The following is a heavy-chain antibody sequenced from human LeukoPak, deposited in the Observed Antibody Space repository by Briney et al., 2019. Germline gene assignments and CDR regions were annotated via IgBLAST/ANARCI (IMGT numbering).Heavy chain of an antibody. J-gene: IGHJ6*02. V-gene: IGHV3-23*01. CDR2: ISGGGVTT. Sequence: GGSLRLSCATSGFTFNNYWISWIRQAPGKGLEWVSGISGGGVTTYYADSVKGRFTISRDNSKNTLYLQMNSLRADDTAIYYCARNQQLGGHSYYYYGMDVWGQGTTVTVSS. CDR1: GFTFNNYW. D-gene: IGHD3-16*01. CDR3: ARNQQLGGHSYYYYGMDV.